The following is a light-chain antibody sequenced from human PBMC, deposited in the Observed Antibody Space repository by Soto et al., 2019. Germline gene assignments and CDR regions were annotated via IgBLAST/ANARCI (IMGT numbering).Light chain of an antibody. V-gene: IGLV2-23*01. J-gene: IGLJ3*02. Sequence: QSVLTQPASVSGSPGQSITISCTGTSSDVGSYNLVSLYQQHPGKAPKLMIYEHNKRPSGVSNCFSGSKSGNTASLTISGLQAEDEAHYYCCSYAPISTVVFGGGTKLTVL. CDR3: CSYAPISTVV. CDR2: EHN. CDR1: SSDVGSYNL.